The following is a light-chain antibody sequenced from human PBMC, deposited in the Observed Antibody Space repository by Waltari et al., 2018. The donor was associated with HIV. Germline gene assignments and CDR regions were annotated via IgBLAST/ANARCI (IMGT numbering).Light chain of an antibody. V-gene: IGLV6-57*02. CDR2: EDR. Sequence: FMLTQPHSASHSPGTTVTISCTGSSGSLPSHLAQWCQQRPGSAPTTVIYEDRQRPSGVPYRFSGSIDSSSNSAYLTISGLKTEDKADYYCQSYDTSSHVVFGGGTKLTDL. J-gene: IGLJ2*01. CDR3: QSYDTSSHVV. CDR1: SGSLPSHL.